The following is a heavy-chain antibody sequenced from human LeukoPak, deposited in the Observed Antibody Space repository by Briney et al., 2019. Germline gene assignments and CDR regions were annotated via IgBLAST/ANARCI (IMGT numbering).Heavy chain of an antibody. Sequence: GGSLRLSCAASGFIFSGYYMSWIRQSPGKGLKWISYISPNGTDIYSIDSVRGRFIISRDNAKNSLYLQMNSLRAEDTAVYYYASGSSSVGYWGQGTLVTVSS. V-gene: IGHV3-11*01. CDR1: GFIFSGYY. D-gene: IGHD6-6*01. CDR3: ASGSSSVGY. J-gene: IGHJ4*02. CDR2: ISPNGTDI.